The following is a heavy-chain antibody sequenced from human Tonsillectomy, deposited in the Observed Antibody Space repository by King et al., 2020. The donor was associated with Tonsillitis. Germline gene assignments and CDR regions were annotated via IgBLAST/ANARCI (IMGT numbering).Heavy chain of an antibody. Sequence: VQLVESGGGVVQPGGSLRLSCAASGFTFDDYAMNWVRQAPGKGLEWVSLISGDGGSTYYADSVKGRFTISRDNSKNSLYLQMNSLRTEDTALYYCAKDKSLGSGHEYYFDYWGQGTLVTVSS. CDR1: GFTFDDYA. J-gene: IGHJ4*02. D-gene: IGHD5-12*01. V-gene: IGHV3-43*02. CDR3: AKDKSLGSGHEYYFDY. CDR2: ISGDGGST.